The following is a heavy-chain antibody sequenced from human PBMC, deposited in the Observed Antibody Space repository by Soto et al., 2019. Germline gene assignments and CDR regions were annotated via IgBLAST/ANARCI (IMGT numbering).Heavy chain of an antibody. J-gene: IGHJ4*01. CDR3: TGLWFGEIYNY. V-gene: IGHV3-15*07. Sequence: EVELVESGGGLVKPGGSLTLSCAASGFSFKNAWMNWVRQAPGKGLEWVGRIKNKNDGGTIDYAAFVKGRFTISRDASENTLYLHMNDLKTEDSAVYFWTGLWFGEIYNYWGQGSLVTVSS. CDR2: IKNKNDGGTI. D-gene: IGHD3-10*01. CDR1: GFSFKNAW.